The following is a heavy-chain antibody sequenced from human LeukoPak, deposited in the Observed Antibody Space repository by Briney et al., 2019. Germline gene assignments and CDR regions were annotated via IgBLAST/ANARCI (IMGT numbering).Heavy chain of an antibody. D-gene: IGHD3-3*01. CDR1: GYTFTGYY. Sequence: GASVKVSCKASGYTFTGYYIHWMRQAPGQGLECMGWINPNSGAATYAQKFQGRVTMTRDTSISTHYLEVSRLRSDDTAVYYCAREGTIFGVAPFDYWGQGTLVTVSS. J-gene: IGHJ4*02. CDR2: INPNSGAA. V-gene: IGHV1-2*02. CDR3: AREGTIFGVAPFDY.